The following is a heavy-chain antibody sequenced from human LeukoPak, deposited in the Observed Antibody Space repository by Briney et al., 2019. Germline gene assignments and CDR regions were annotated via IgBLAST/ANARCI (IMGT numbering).Heavy chain of an antibody. CDR3: ARHGAHCSSTSCFDAFDI. D-gene: IGHD2-2*01. CDR1: GGSISSSSYY. J-gene: IGHJ3*02. V-gene: IGHV4-39*01. CDR2: IYYSGST. Sequence: SETLSLTCTVSGGSISSSSYYWGWIRQPPGKGLEWIGSIYYSGSTYYNPSLKSRVTISVDTSKNQFSLKLSSVTAADTAVYYCARHGAHCSSTSCFDAFDIWGQGTMVTVSS.